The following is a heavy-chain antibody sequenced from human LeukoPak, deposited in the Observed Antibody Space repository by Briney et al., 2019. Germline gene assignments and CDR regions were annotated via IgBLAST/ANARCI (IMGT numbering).Heavy chain of an antibody. V-gene: IGHV4-31*03. Sequence: PSETLSLTCTVSGGSISSGGYSWSWGRQHPGKGLEWIGYIYYSGSTYYNPSLKSRVTISVDTSKNQFSLKLSSVTAADTAVYYCASGGDYYDSSGYYSGSPRSRNLFDYWGQGTLVTVSS. J-gene: IGHJ4*02. D-gene: IGHD3-22*01. CDR1: GGSISSGGYS. CDR3: ASGGDYYDSSGYYSGSPRSRNLFDY. CDR2: IYYSGST.